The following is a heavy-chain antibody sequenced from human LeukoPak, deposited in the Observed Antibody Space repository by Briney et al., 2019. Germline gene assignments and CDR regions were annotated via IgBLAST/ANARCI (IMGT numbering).Heavy chain of an antibody. CDR3: ARTYYDILTGYNPYFDY. D-gene: IGHD3-9*01. J-gene: IGHJ4*02. Sequence: GGSLRLSCAASGFTFSSYGMHWVRQAPGKGLEWVAVISYDGSNKYYADPVKGRFTISRDNSKNTLYLQMNSLRAEDTAVYYCARTYYDILTGYNPYFDYWGQGILVTVSS. CDR2: ISYDGSNK. CDR1: GFTFSSYG. V-gene: IGHV3-30*03.